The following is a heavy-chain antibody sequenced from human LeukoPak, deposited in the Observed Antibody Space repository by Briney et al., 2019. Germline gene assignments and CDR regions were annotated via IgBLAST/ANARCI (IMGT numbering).Heavy chain of an antibody. CDR2: ISAYNCNT. CDR3: ARDPKSGYHDY. D-gene: IGHD3-3*01. Sequence: ASVKVSCKASGYTFTSYGISWVRQAPGQGLEWMGWISAYNCNTNYAQKLQGRVTMTTDTSTSTAYMELSSLRSEDTAVYYCARDPKSGYHDYWGQGTLVTVSS. CDR1: GYTFTSYG. J-gene: IGHJ4*02. V-gene: IGHV1-18*01.